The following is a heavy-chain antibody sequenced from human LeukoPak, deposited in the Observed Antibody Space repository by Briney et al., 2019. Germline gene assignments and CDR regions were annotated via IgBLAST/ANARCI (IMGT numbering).Heavy chain of an antibody. J-gene: IGHJ6*03. CDR1: GYTFTSYD. V-gene: IGHV1-8*01. CDR2: MDSNSDNT. Sequence: ASVKVSCKASGYTFTSYDIHWVRKATGQGLEWMGWMDSNSDNTVYAQRFQGRVTMTRNTSITTAYMELRGLRSEDTAVYYCARVVVPAAMGYYYYMDVWGKGTTVTVSS. D-gene: IGHD2-2*01. CDR3: ARVVVPAAMGYYYYMDV.